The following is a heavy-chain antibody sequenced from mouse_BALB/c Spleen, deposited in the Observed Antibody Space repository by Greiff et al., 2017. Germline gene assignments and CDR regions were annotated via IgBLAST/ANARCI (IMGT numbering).Heavy chain of an antibody. J-gene: IGHJ3*01. D-gene: IGHD2-3*01. Sequence: QVQLQQSGAELAKPGASVKMSCKASGYTFTSYWMHWVKQRPGQGLEWIGYINPSTGYTEYNQKFKDKATLTADKSSSTAYMQLSSLTSEDSAVYYCASGDGLADWGQGTLVTVSA. CDR2: INPSTGYT. CDR3: ASGDGLAD. V-gene: IGHV1-7*01. CDR1: GYTFTSYW.